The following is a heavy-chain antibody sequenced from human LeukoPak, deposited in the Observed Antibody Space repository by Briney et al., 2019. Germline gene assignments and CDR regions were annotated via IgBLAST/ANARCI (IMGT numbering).Heavy chain of an antibody. CDR1: GFTFSSYG. CDR3: ARACRMSSSSSDY. CDR2: IWYDGSNK. J-gene: IGHJ4*02. Sequence: PGGSLRLSCAASGFTFSSYGMHWVCQAPGKGLEWVAVIWYDGSNKYYADSVKGRFTISRDNSKNTLYLQMNSLRAEDTAMYYCARACRMSSSSSDYWGQGTLVTVSS. V-gene: IGHV3-33*01. D-gene: IGHD6-6*01.